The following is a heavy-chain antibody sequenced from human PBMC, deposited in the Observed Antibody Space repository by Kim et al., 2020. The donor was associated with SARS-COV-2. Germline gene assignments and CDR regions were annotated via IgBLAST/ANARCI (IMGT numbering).Heavy chain of an antibody. CDR1: GGSISSSSYY. Sequence: SETLSLTCTVSGGSISSSSYYWGWIRQPPGKGLEWIGSIYYSGSTYYNPSLKSRVTISVDTSKNQFSLKLSSVTAADTAVYYCARHMRFRYFDWLGHYYGMDVWGQGTTVTVSS. D-gene: IGHD3-9*01. CDR2: IYYSGST. CDR3: ARHMRFRYFDWLGHYYGMDV. V-gene: IGHV4-39*01. J-gene: IGHJ6*02.